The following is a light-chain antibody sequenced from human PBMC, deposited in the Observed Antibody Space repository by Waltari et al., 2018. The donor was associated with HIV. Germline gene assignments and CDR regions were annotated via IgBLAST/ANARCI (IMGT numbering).Light chain of an antibody. CDR2: QDE. CDR1: ELGDKY. Sequence: SYEVTQPPSVAVSPGQTASITCSGYELGDKYTCWYQQKPGQSPLLVIYQDEKRPSGIPARFASSCSGHTATLTISGTLPMDEADYYCQAWGSTTSGVFGRGTKLTVL. V-gene: IGLV3-1*01. J-gene: IGLJ2*01. CDR3: QAWGSTTSGV.